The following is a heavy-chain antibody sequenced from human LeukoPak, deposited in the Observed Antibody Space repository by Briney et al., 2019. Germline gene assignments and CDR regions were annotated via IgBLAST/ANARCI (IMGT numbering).Heavy chain of an antibody. CDR1: GGTFSSYA. CDR3: ARGAQDCSSTSCLDDAFDI. Sequence: ASVKVSCKASGGTFSSYAISWVRQAPGQGLEWMGGIIPIFGTANYAQKFQGRVTITADESTSTAYMELSSLRSEDTAVYCRARGAQDCSSTSCLDDAFDIWGQGTMVTVSS. J-gene: IGHJ3*02. D-gene: IGHD2-2*01. CDR2: IIPIFGTA. V-gene: IGHV1-69*13.